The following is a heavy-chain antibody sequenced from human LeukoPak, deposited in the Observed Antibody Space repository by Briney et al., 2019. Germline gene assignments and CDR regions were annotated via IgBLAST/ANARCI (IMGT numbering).Heavy chain of an antibody. D-gene: IGHD3-22*01. CDR3: ARGVTSYYDSSAYY. Sequence: PGGSVRLSCATSGFTFSNYWMTWVRQAPGKGLEWVANINQDGSERYYVDSVKGRFTISRDNAKNALYLQMSSLRAEDTAVYFCARGVTSYYDSSAYYWGQGTLVTVSS. J-gene: IGHJ4*02. CDR1: GFTFSNYW. V-gene: IGHV3-7*04. CDR2: INQDGSER.